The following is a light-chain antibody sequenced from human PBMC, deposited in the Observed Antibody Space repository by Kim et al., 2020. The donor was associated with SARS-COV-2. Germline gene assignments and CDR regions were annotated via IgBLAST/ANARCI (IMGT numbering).Light chain of an antibody. CDR2: GKN. V-gene: IGLV3-19*01. CDR3: NSRDSSGVV. J-gene: IGLJ2*01. Sequence: VALGQTVRRTCQGDSLRSYYASWYQQRPGQAPVLVIYGKNNRPSGIPDRFSGSSSGNTASLTITGAQAEDEADYYCNSRDSSGVVFGGGTQLTVL. CDR1: SLRSYY.